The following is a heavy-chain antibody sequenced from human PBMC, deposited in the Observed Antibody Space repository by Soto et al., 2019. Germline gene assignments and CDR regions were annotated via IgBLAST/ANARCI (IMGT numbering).Heavy chain of an antibody. Sequence: CGAQRVSWVGAGVPLGCYLMSWVRRAPGTRLQWVSTISGSGGSSYSQYYADSVKGRFTVSRDKSKNTLYLQITSLRVEDTAVYYCAKTTGYHPLHWFDPWGQGTLVTSPQ. CDR2: ISGSGGSSYSQ. CDR1: GVPLGCYL. D-gene: IGHD3-9*01. CDR3: AKTTGYHPLHWFDP. V-gene: IGHV3-23*01. J-gene: IGHJ5*02.